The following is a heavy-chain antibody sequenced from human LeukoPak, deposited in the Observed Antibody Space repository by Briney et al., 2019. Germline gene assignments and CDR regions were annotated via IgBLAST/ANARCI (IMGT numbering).Heavy chain of an antibody. Sequence: GGSLRLSCAASGFTFSSYAMSWVRQAPGKGLEWVSAISGSGGSTYYADSVKDRFTISRDNSKNTLYLQMNSLRAEDTAVYYCAQDRSLRYFDWPPRGYWGQGTLVTVSS. V-gene: IGHV3-23*01. D-gene: IGHD3-9*01. J-gene: IGHJ4*02. CDR2: ISGSGGST. CDR3: AQDRSLRYFDWPPRGY. CDR1: GFTFSSYA.